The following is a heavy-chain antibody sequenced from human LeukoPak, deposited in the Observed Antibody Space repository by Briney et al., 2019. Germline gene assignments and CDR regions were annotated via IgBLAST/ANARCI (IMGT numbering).Heavy chain of an antibody. Sequence: SETLSLTCTVSGGSISSYYWSWIRQPAGKGLEWIGRIYTRGSTNYNPSLKSRVTMSVDTSKNQFSLKLSSVTAADTAVYYCARDRWGGGSGYYYYYYGMDVWGQGTTVTVSS. J-gene: IGHJ6*02. CDR1: GGSISSYY. CDR3: ARDRWGGGSGYYYYYYGMDV. V-gene: IGHV4-4*07. D-gene: IGHD2-15*01. CDR2: IYTRGST.